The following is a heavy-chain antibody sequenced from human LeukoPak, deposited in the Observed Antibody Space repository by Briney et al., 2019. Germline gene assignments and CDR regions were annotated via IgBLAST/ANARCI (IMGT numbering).Heavy chain of an antibody. J-gene: IGHJ4*02. CDR1: GFTFSSYG. V-gene: IGHV3-30*18. CDR2: ISYDGSNK. CDR3: AKVWDTAMAADY. Sequence: GSLRLSCAASGFTFSSYGMHWVRQAPGKGLEWVAVISYDGSNKYYADSVKGRFTISRDNSKNTLYLQMNSLRAEDTAVYYCAKVWDTAMAADYWGQGTLVTGSS. D-gene: IGHD5-18*01.